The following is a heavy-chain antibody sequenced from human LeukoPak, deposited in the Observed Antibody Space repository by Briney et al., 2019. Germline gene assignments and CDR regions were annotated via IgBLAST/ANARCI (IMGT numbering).Heavy chain of an antibody. CDR3: AYHFGGQTPFRDY. Sequence: SETLSLTCAVYGGSFSGYYWSWIRQPPGKGLEWIGEINHSGSTSYNPSLKSRVTISVDTSKNQFSLKLSSVTAADTAVYYCAYHFGGQTPFRDYWGQGTLVTVSS. V-gene: IGHV4-34*01. D-gene: IGHD3-16*01. J-gene: IGHJ4*02. CDR2: INHSGST. CDR1: GGSFSGYY.